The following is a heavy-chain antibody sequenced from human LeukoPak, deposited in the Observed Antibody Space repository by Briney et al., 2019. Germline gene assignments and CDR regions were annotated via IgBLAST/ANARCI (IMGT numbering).Heavy chain of an antibody. Sequence: GGSLRLSCAASGFALRHYSVTWVRHAPGKGLEWVSSISSTSAYIQYADSVKGRLSISRDNVDNVVYLQMNSLRAEDTAVYYCARVAVAGPTGWFDPWGQGTLVTVSS. J-gene: IGHJ5*02. CDR3: ARVAVAGPTGWFDP. CDR2: ISSTSAYI. D-gene: IGHD6-19*01. CDR1: GFALRHYS. V-gene: IGHV3-21*01.